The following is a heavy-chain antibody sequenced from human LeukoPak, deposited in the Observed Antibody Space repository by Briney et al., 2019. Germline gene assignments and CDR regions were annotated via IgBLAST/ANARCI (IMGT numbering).Heavy chain of an antibody. CDR1: GGSFSGYY. Sequence: PSETLSLTCAVYGGSFSGYYWSWIRQPPGKGLEWIGEINHSGSTNYNPSLKSRVTISVDTSKNQFSLKLSSATAADTAVYYCARARRLRYFDWTPTRTYYGMDVWGQGTTVTVSS. CDR2: INHSGST. J-gene: IGHJ6*02. D-gene: IGHD3-9*01. CDR3: ARARRLRYFDWTPTRTYYGMDV. V-gene: IGHV4-34*01.